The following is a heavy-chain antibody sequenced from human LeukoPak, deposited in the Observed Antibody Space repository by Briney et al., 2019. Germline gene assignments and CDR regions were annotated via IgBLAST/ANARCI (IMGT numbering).Heavy chain of an antibody. CDR2: ISSSGSTI. J-gene: IGHJ6*02. D-gene: IGHD1-26*01. V-gene: IGHV3-11*01. CDR3: ASGQGELPIIYFYYPVMDV. Sequence: GGSLRLSCAASGFTFSDYYMSWIRQAPGKGLEWVSYISSSGSTIYYADSVKGRFTISRDNSKNTLYLQMNSLRVDDTAVYYCASGQGELPIIYFYYPVMDVWGQGATVTVSS. CDR1: GFTFSDYY.